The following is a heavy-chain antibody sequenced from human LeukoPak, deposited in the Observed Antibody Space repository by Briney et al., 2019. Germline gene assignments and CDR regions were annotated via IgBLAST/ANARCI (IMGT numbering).Heavy chain of an antibody. V-gene: IGHV1-2*06. CDR3: ARGEYPWYFDL. Sequence: ASVKVSCKASGYTFTGHRMHWVRQAPGQGLEWMGRITPNSGDSNYVQKFQGRVTMTRDTSISTAYMELNRLTSDDTAMYYCARGEYPWYFDLWGRGTLVTVSS. J-gene: IGHJ2*01. D-gene: IGHD2-2*01. CDR2: ITPNSGDS. CDR1: GYTFTGHR.